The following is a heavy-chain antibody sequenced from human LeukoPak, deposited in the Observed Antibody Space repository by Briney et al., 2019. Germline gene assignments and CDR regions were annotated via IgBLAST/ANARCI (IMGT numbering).Heavy chain of an antibody. D-gene: IGHD3-16*02. CDR1: GSTFTCYY. J-gene: IGHJ4*02. CDR2: INTNSGGT. Sequence: ASVKVSFKASGSTFTCYYMHWVRQPPAQGREWMGGINTNSGGTNYVEKLKGRVTMTRDTSNSTAYMELSRLRSDDTAVYYCARVTYDYVWGSYRPEVYYFDYWGQGTLVTVSS. CDR3: ARVTYDYVWGSYRPEVYYFDY. V-gene: IGHV1-2*02.